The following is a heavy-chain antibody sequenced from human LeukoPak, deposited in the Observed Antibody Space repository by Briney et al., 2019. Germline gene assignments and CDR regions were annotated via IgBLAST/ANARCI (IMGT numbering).Heavy chain of an antibody. CDR1: GGSISSYY. J-gene: IGHJ6*02. Sequence: KPSETPSLTCTVSGGSISSYYWSWIRQPAGKGLEWIGRFYPSGGTNYNPSVKSRVTMSVDTSKNQFSLNLSSVTAADTAVYYCARDRGSTSYYYGMDVWGQGTTVTVSS. CDR2: FYPSGGT. V-gene: IGHV4-4*07. D-gene: IGHD6-13*01. CDR3: ARDRGSTSYYYGMDV.